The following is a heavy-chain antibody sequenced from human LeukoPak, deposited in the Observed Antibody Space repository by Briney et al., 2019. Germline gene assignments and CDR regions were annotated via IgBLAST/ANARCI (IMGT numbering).Heavy chain of an antibody. Sequence: GGSLRLSCAASGVTLSSYAMSWARQAPGKGLEWVSGISSSGSGGNTYYADSVKGRFTISRDNSKNTLYLQMNSLRAEDTAVYYCAKDPTYYYDSSGYQKYFQYWGQGTLVTVSS. V-gene: IGHV3-23*01. CDR2: ISSSGSGGNT. CDR1: GVTLSSYA. J-gene: IGHJ1*01. D-gene: IGHD3-22*01. CDR3: AKDPTYYYDSSGYQKYFQY.